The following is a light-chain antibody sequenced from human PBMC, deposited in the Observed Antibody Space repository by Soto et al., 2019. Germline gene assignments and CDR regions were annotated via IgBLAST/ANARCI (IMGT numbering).Light chain of an antibody. J-gene: IGKJ1*01. CDR2: GAS. Sequence: EIVLTQSPGTLSLSPGERATLSCRASQSINNNYLAWYQQKRGQAPRLLIYGASSRATRIPGRFSGSGSGTDFTLTISRREPEDFAVSYCHQYGGCPRPFGQGTKVEIK. V-gene: IGKV3-20*01. CDR1: QSINNNY. CDR3: HQYGGCPRP.